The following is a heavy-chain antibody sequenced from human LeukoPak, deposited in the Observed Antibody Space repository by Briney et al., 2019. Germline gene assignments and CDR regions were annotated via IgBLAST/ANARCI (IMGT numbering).Heavy chain of an antibody. Sequence: SGPTLVKPPQTLTLTCTFSGCSLSTGGVGVGWIRQPPGKALEWLALIYWNDDKRYSPSLKSRLTITKDTSKNQVVLTMTNMDPVDTATYYCAHRQDDQDAFDIWGQGTMVTVSS. CDR2: IYWNDDK. V-gene: IGHV2-5*01. CDR1: GCSLSTGGVG. D-gene: IGHD1-1*01. CDR3: AHRQDDQDAFDI. J-gene: IGHJ3*02.